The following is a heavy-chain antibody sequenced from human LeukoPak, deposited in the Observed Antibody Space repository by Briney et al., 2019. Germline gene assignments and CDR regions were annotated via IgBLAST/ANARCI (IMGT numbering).Heavy chain of an antibody. V-gene: IGHV4-59*12. Sequence: SETLSLTCTVSGGSISSYFWSWIRQPPGKGLEWIGYIYDSGSTNYNPSLKSRVTISVDTSKNQFSLRLSSVTAADTAVYYCARRNGYSGFDYWGQGTLVTVSS. CDR2: IYDSGST. J-gene: IGHJ4*02. D-gene: IGHD5-24*01. CDR1: GGSISSYF. CDR3: ARRNGYSGFDY.